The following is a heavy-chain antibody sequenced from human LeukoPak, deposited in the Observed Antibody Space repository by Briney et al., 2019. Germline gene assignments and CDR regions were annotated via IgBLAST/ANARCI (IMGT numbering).Heavy chain of an antibody. CDR1: GFTFSSYW. Sequence: GGSLRLSCAASGFTFSSYWMHWVRQAPGKGLVWVSRINSDGSSTSYADSVEGRFTISRDNAKNTLYLQMNSLRAEDTAVYYCARDSRYCSSTSCSWAFDIWGQGTMVTVSS. J-gene: IGHJ3*02. CDR2: INSDGSST. CDR3: ARDSRYCSSTSCSWAFDI. V-gene: IGHV3-74*01. D-gene: IGHD2-2*01.